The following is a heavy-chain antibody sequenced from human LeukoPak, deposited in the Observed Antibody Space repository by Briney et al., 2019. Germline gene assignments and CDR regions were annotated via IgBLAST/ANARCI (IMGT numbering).Heavy chain of an antibody. Sequence: GGSLRLSCAASGFTFSSYGMHRVRQAPGKGLEWVAVIWYDGSNKYYADSVKGRFTISRDNSKNTLYLQMNSLRAEDTAVYYCAKVLGYSYGYPWFDYWGQGTLVTVSS. CDR1: GFTFSSYG. V-gene: IGHV3-33*06. CDR2: IWYDGSNK. J-gene: IGHJ4*02. D-gene: IGHD5-18*01. CDR3: AKVLGYSYGYPWFDY.